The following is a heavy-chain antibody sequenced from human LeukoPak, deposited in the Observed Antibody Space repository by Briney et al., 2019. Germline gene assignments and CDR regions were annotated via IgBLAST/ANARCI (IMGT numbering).Heavy chain of an antibody. D-gene: IGHD3-10*01. V-gene: IGHV3-30-3*01. Sequence: GGSLRLSCAASGFTFNRYVMHWVRQAPGKGLEWVAVISYDGSTKYYADSVKGRFTISRDNSKNTLYLQMNSLRAEDTAVYYCARDLWFGESLFGYYFDYWGQGTLVTVSS. CDR3: ARDLWFGESLFGYYFDY. CDR1: GFTFNRYV. CDR2: ISYDGSTK. J-gene: IGHJ4*02.